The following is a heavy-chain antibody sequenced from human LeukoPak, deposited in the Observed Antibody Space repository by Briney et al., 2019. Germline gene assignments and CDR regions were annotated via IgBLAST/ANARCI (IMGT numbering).Heavy chain of an antibody. CDR3: ARDSPRYCSSTGCSYGMDV. J-gene: IGHJ6*02. V-gene: IGHV1-18*01. Sequence: ASVKVSCKASGYTFTSYGISWVRQAPGQGLEWMGWISAYNGNTNYAQKLQGRVTMTTDTSTSTAYMELRSLRSDDTAVYYCARDSPRYCSSTGCSYGMDVWGQGTTVTVSS. CDR1: GYTFTSYG. D-gene: IGHD2-2*01. CDR2: ISAYNGNT.